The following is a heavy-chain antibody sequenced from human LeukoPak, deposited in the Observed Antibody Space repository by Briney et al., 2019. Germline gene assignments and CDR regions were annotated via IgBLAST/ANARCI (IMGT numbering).Heavy chain of an antibody. CDR3: AKDPFEPRNSYFGD. Sequence: GGSLRLSCAVSGFTFSNYAMSWVRQAPGKGLEWVSVISGSGGSTYFADSVKGRFTISRDNSKNTLYLQMNSLRAGDTAIYYCAKDPFEPRNSYFGDWGQGTLVTVSS. J-gene: IGHJ4*02. D-gene: IGHD1-14*01. V-gene: IGHV3-23*01. CDR2: ISGSGGST. CDR1: GFTFSNYA.